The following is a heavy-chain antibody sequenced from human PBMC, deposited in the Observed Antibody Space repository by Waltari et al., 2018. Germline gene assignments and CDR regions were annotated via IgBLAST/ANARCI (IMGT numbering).Heavy chain of an antibody. CDR1: GGTFSSYA. CDR2: IIPIFGTA. CDR3: ASGLAVAGNVDEGAPQYFQH. V-gene: IGHV1-69*01. J-gene: IGHJ1*01. D-gene: IGHD6-19*01. Sequence: QVQLVQSGAEVKKPGSSVKVSCKASGGTFSSYAISWVRQAPGPGLGWMGGIIPIFGTANYAQKFQGRVTITADESTSTAYMELSSLRSEDTAVYYCASGLAVAGNVDEGAPQYFQHWGQGTLVTVSS.